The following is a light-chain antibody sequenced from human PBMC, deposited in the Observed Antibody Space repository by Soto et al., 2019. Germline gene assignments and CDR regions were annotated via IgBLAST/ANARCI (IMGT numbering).Light chain of an antibody. Sequence: DIQMTQSPSTLSGSVGARVTITCRARQGLSSYLAWYQQKPGKAPKLLISKASTLESGVPSRFSGSGSGTDFTLTISGLQPDDFAIYYCQQYNSYRAFGQGTKVDIK. V-gene: IGKV1-5*03. J-gene: IGKJ1*01. CDR3: QQYNSYRA. CDR2: KAS. CDR1: QGLSSY.